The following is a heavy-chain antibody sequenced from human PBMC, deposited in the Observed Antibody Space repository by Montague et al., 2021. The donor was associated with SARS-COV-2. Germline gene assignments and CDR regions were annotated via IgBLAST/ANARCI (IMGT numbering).Heavy chain of an antibody. CDR2: IDWDDDK. CDR3: ARIWGATRGDAFDI. J-gene: IGHJ3*02. V-gene: IGHV2-70*01. D-gene: IGHD1-26*01. Sequence: VKPTQTLTLTCTFSGFSLSTSGVCVGWIRQPPGKALEWLALIDWDDDKYYSTSLKTRLTISKDTSKNQVVLTMTNMDPVDTATYYCARIWGATRGDAFDIWGQGTMVTVSS. CDR1: GFSLSTSGVC.